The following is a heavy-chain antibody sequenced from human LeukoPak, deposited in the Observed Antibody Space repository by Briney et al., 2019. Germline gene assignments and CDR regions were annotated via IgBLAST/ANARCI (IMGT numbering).Heavy chain of an antibody. CDR2: IYTGGST. D-gene: IGHD3-22*01. V-gene: IGHV4-61*02. Sequence: SETLSLTCTVSGGSISSGSYYWSWIRQPAGKGLEWIGRIYTGGSTNYNPSLKSRVTISVDTSKNQFSLKLSSVTAADTAVYYCARCRIAAYDSSLDYWGQGTLVTVSS. CDR3: ARCRIAAYDSSLDY. J-gene: IGHJ4*02. CDR1: GGSISSGSYY.